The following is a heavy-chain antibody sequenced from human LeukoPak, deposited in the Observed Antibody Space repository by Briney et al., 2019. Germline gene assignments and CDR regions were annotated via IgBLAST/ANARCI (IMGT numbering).Heavy chain of an antibody. D-gene: IGHD3-10*01. CDR2: INPNSGGT. V-gene: IGHV1-2*04. CDR1: GYTFTGYY. Sequence: ASVKVSCKASGYTFTGYYMHWVRQAPGQGLEWMGWINPNSGGTNYAQKFQGWVTMTRDTSISTAYMELSRLRSDDTAVYYCARANVLLWFGEAKTAFDIWGQGTMVTVSS. J-gene: IGHJ3*02. CDR3: ARANVLLWFGEAKTAFDI.